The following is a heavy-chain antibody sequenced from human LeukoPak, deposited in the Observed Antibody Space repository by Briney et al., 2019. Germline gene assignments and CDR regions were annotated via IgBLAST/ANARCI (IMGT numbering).Heavy chain of an antibody. V-gene: IGHV4-59*01. J-gene: IGHJ5*02. Sequence: SETLSLTCTVSGGSISSYYWSWIRQPPGKGLEWIGYIYYSGSTNYNPSLKSRVTLSVDTSKNQFSLKLSSVTAADTAVYYCARVYWSGYYLHWFDPWGQGTLVTVSS. D-gene: IGHD3-3*01. CDR1: GGSISSYY. CDR2: IYYSGST. CDR3: ARVYWSGYYLHWFDP.